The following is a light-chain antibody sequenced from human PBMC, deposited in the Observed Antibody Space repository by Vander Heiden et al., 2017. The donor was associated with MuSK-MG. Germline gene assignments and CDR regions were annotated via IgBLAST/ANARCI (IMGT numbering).Light chain of an antibody. Sequence: DIQMTQSPSSVSASIGDRVSITCRASQDISKWLAWYQQKPGNAPKLLIYAASTLQSGVPSRFSGSRSGTHFTLTISSLQPADFATYFCQQTFSFPLTFGGGTKVEIK. CDR2: AAS. J-gene: IGKJ4*01. CDR3: QQTFSFPLT. V-gene: IGKV1-12*01. CDR1: QDISKW.